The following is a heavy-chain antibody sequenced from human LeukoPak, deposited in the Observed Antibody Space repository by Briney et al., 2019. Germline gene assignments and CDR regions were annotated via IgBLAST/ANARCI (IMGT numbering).Heavy chain of an antibody. CDR3: ARGYCSSTSCPSDY. D-gene: IGHD2-2*01. Sequence: GGSLRLSCAASGFTFSTYSMNWVRQAPGKGLEWVSSISSGTSYIYYADPVKGRFTISRDNANNSMYLQMNSLRAEDTAVYYCARGYCSSTSCPSDYWGQGTLVTVPS. V-gene: IGHV3-21*01. J-gene: IGHJ4*02. CDR1: GFTFSTYS. CDR2: ISSGTSYI.